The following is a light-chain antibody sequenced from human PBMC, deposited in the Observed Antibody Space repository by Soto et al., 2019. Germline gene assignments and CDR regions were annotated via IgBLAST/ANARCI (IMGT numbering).Light chain of an antibody. Sequence: DIQMTQSPSSLSASVGDRVTITCRACQSISSYLNWYQQKPGKAPKLLIYAASSLQSGVPSRFSGSGSGTDFTLSISSLQPEVFATYYCQQSSSTPLTFGAVTKVEI. CDR1: QSISSY. J-gene: IGKJ4*01. CDR3: QQSSSTPLT. V-gene: IGKV1-39*01. CDR2: AAS.